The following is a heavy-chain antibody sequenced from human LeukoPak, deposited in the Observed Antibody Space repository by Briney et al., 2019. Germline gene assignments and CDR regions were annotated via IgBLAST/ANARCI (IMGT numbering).Heavy chain of an antibody. J-gene: IGHJ4*02. CDR3: ATARLRFLEWFAPVPWDY. CDR2: INPNSGGT. Sequence: VASVKVSCKASGYTFTGYYMHWVRQAPGQGLEWMGWINPNSGGTNYAQKFQGWVTMTEDTSTDTAYMELSSLRSEDTAVYYCATARLRFLEWFAPVPWDYWGQGTLVTVSS. CDR1: GYTFTGYY. V-gene: IGHV1-2*04. D-gene: IGHD3-3*01.